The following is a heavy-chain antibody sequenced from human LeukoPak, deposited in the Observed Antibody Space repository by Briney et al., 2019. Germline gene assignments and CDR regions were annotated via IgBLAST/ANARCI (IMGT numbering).Heavy chain of an antibody. CDR3: ARVKGSYYNYSDY. Sequence: GGSLRLSCAASGFTFSSYAMHWVRQAPGKGLEWVAVISYDGSNKYYADSVKGRFTISRDNSKNTLYLQMNSLRAEDTAVYYCARVKGSYYNYSDYWGQGTLVTVSS. V-gene: IGHV3-30*04. D-gene: IGHD3-10*01. J-gene: IGHJ4*02. CDR1: GFTFSSYA. CDR2: ISYDGSNK.